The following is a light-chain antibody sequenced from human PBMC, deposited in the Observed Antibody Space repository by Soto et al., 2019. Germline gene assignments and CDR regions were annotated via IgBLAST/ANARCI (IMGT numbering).Light chain of an antibody. Sequence: EIVLTQSPATLSLSPGERATLSCRTSQTVNTYLTWYQQKPGQAPRLLIYDASNRATGIPARFSGSGSGTDFTLTISSLVPEEFAVYYCQQRDNWPLTFGGGTKVEIK. J-gene: IGKJ4*01. CDR2: DAS. V-gene: IGKV3-11*01. CDR1: QTVNTY. CDR3: QQRDNWPLT.